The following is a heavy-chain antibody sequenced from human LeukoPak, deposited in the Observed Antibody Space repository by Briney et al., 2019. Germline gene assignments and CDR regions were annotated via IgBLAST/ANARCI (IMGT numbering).Heavy chain of an antibody. D-gene: IGHD3-3*01. V-gene: IGHV3-21*01. J-gene: IGHJ5*02. Sequence: GGSLRLSREASGFLFSDYTMNWVRQAPGKGLEWVSSVSYSGTYTFYADSVTGRFTISRDNAKNSLYLQMDNLRVDDSALYYCVRDLRFIGGSDWFDPWGQGTQVIVSS. CDR2: VSYSGTYT. CDR1: GFLFSDYT. CDR3: VRDLRFIGGSDWFDP.